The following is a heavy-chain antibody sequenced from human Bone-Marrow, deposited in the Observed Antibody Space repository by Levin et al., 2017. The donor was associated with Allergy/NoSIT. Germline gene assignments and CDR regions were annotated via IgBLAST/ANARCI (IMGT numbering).Heavy chain of an antibody. CDR3: VTIQSRNAYDLDYFDS. CDR1: QPYFPNFW. D-gene: IGHD3/OR15-3a*01. Sequence: GESLKISCKGSQPYFPNFWIAWVRQMPGKGLEWMGMIYPGDSDTRYSPSFQGHVSISADTSTTTAYLHWYSLNASDTAVYFCVTIQSRNAYDLDYFDSWGQGTLVTVSS. V-gene: IGHV5-51*01. CDR2: IYPGDSDT. J-gene: IGHJ4*02.